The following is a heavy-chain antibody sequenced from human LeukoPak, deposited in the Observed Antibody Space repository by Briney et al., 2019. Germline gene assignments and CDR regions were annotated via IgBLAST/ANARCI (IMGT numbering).Heavy chain of an antibody. V-gene: IGHV1-69*04. CDR1: GGTFSSYA. CDR2: IIPILGIA. D-gene: IGHD6-19*01. J-gene: IGHJ5*02. Sequence: SVKVSCTASGGTFSSYAISWVRQAPGQGLEWVGRIIPILGIANYAQKFQGRVTITADKSTSTAYMELSSLRSEDTAVYYCARAVAGTGALDPWGQGTLVSVSS. CDR3: ARAVAGTGALDP.